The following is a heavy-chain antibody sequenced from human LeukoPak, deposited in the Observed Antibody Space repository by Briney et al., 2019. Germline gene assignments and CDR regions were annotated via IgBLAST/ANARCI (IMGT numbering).Heavy chain of an antibody. CDR3: AREDWDYDRNAFDI. CDR2: IWYDGSNK. CDR1: GFTFSSYG. D-gene: IGHD3-22*01. J-gene: IGHJ3*02. V-gene: IGHV3-33*01. Sequence: QPGRSLSLSCAASGFTFSSYGMHWVRQAPGKGLEWVADIWYDGSNKYYTDSVKGRFTISRDNSKNTLYLQMNSLRAEDTAVYYCAREDWDYDRNAFDIWGQGTMVTVSS.